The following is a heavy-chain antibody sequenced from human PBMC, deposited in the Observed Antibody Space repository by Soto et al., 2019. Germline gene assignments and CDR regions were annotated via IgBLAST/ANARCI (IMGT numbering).Heavy chain of an antibody. J-gene: IGHJ4*02. Sequence: SETMSLTCTVSGGSISSGDYYWSWISQPPGKGLEWIGYIYYSGSAYYNPSLKSRVTISVDTSKNQFSLKLSSVTAADTAVYYCARVGSGSGSYYNAPKYYFDYWGQGTLVTVSS. CDR2: IYYSGSA. CDR1: GGSISSGDYY. D-gene: IGHD3-10*01. V-gene: IGHV4-30-4*01. CDR3: ARVGSGSGSYYNAPKYYFDY.